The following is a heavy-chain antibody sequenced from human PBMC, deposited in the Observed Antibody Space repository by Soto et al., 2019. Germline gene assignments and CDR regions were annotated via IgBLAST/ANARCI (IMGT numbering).Heavy chain of an antibody. CDR2: ADYDASTT. V-gene: IGHV3-74*01. Sequence: EVHLVESGGGLVQPGGSLRLTCAASGFTFSSYWMHWVRQAPGKGLVWVSRADYDASTTNYADSVKGLFTISRDNGKKMLYLQMNRLTAEDTAIYDCARGARGAWGVFENWGQRTLVTVSS. D-gene: IGHD3-16*01. CDR1: GFTFSSYW. J-gene: IGHJ4*02. CDR3: ARGARGAWGVFEN.